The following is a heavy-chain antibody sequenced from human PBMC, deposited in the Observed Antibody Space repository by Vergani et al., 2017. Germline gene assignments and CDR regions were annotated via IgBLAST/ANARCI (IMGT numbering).Heavy chain of an antibody. D-gene: IGHD3-22*01. CDR3: AKDDDSSGYYFDY. Sequence: EVQLLESGGGLVQPGGSLRLSCAASGFTFSSYAMSWVRQAPGKGVEGVSAISGSGGSKYYADSVKGRCTISRDNSKTTLYLQMNSLRAEDTAVYYCAKDDDSSGYYFDYWGQGTLVTVSS. CDR1: GFTFSSYA. V-gene: IGHV3-23*01. CDR2: ISGSGGSK. J-gene: IGHJ4*02.